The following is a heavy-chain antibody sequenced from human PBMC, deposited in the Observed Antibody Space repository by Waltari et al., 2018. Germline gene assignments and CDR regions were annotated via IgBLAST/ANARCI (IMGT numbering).Heavy chain of an antibody. Sequence: QVQLQESGPRLVKPSQTLSLTCSVSGGSLDSGYSYWSWVRQPAGKGLEWIGRIDKSGSTTYNPSLDSRVSISLDTSKKQIFLKLASVTAADTAIYFCAREATYRFVYYGLDVWGQGTTVTVSS. V-gene: IGHV4-61*02. CDR2: IDKSGST. D-gene: IGHD3-16*02. CDR3: AREATYRFVYYGLDV. J-gene: IGHJ6*02. CDR1: GGSLDSGYSY.